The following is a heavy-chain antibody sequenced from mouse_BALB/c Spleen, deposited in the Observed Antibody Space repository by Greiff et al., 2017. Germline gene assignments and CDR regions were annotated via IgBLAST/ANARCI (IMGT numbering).Heavy chain of an antibody. CDR1: GFTFSDYY. J-gene: IGHJ2*01. D-gene: IGHD2-3*01. V-gene: IGHV5-4*02. Sequence: DVKLVESGGGLVKPGGSLKLSCAASGFTFSDYYMYWVRQTPEKRLEWVATISDGGSYTYYPDSVKGRFTISRDNAKNNLYLQMSSLKSEDTAMYYCARDGYSHYFDYWGQGTTLTVSS. CDR2: ISDGGSYT. CDR3: ARDGYSHYFDY.